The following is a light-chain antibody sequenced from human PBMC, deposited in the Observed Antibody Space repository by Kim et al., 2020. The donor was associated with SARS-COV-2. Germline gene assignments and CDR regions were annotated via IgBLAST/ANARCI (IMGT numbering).Light chain of an antibody. CDR1: QSVGSN. J-gene: IGKJ2*01. CDR2: GAS. Sequence: EMVMTQSPATLSVSPGERVTLSCRASQSVGSNLAWYQHKPGQAPRVLIYGASTRATGIPARFSGSGSGTEFTLTISSLQSEDFAVYYCQQYSNWPRTFGQGTKLVI. V-gene: IGKV3-15*01. CDR3: QQYSNWPRT.